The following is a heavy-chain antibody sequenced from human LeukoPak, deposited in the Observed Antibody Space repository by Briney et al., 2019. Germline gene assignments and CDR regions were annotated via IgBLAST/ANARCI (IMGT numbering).Heavy chain of an antibody. Sequence: GGSLRLSCAASGFTFSNFAMSWVRQAPGKGLEWVSAISGSGGTTYYADSEKGRFTISRDNSKNTLYLQMNSLRAEDTAVYYCAKGRAYSYGPIDSWGQGTLVTVSS. CDR3: AKGRAYSYGPIDS. CDR1: GFTFSNFA. J-gene: IGHJ4*02. CDR2: ISGSGGTT. V-gene: IGHV3-23*01. D-gene: IGHD5-18*01.